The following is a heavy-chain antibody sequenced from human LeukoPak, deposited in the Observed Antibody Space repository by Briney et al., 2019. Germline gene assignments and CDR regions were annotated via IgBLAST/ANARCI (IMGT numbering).Heavy chain of an antibody. Sequence: SVKVSCKASGFTFTRSAMQWVRQARGQRLEWIGWIVVGSGKTNYAQKFQERVTMTRNTSISTAYMELSSLRSEATVVYYCARGAGTGYSYGLDAFDIWGQGTMVTVSS. D-gene: IGHD5-18*01. CDR2: IVVGSGKT. CDR1: GFTFTRSA. CDR3: ARGAGTGYSYGLDAFDI. V-gene: IGHV1-58*02. J-gene: IGHJ3*02.